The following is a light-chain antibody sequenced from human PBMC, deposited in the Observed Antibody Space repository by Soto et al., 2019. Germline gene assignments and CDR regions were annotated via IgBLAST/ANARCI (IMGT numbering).Light chain of an antibody. J-gene: IGKJ1*01. CDR3: QQYKIYWT. Sequence: DIPMTQSPSTLSASVGARVTITCRASQTISNWLAWYQQKPGKAPKVLIYDASNLESGVPSRFSGSRSVTEVTLTISSLQPDDFATDDCQQYKIYWTVGQGTKVEIK. V-gene: IGKV1-5*01. CDR2: DAS. CDR1: QTISNW.